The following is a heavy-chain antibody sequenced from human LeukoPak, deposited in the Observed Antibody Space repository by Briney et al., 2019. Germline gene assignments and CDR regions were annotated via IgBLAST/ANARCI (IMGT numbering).Heavy chain of an antibody. V-gene: IGHV3-30*03. J-gene: IGHJ6*02. CDR1: GFTFSTYG. Sequence: HPGGSLRLSCAASGFTFSTYGIHWVRQAPGKGLEWVAVISYDGSIKYYADSVKGRFTISRDNSKNTLYLQMNSLRAEDTAVYYCAGDTARALAYYYYGMDVWGQGTTVTVSS. D-gene: IGHD5-18*01. CDR2: ISYDGSIK. CDR3: AGDTARALAYYYYGMDV.